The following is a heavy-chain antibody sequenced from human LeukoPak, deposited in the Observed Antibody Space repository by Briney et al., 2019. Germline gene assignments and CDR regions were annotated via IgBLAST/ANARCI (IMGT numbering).Heavy chain of an antibody. V-gene: IGHV3-30*18. Sequence: GRSLRLSCAASGFTFTNYGMHWVRQAPGKGLEWVAIISFDGRIEYYVDSVKGRFTISRDKSKNTLCLHMNSLRPEDTAVYYCAKERASMGADAFDIWGQGTMVTVSS. CDR3: AKERASMGADAFDI. J-gene: IGHJ3*02. D-gene: IGHD1-26*01. CDR2: ISFDGRIE. CDR1: GFTFTNYG.